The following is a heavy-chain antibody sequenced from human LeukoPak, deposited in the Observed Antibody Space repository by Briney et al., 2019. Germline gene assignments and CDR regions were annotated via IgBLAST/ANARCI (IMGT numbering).Heavy chain of an antibody. CDR3: AKDHVLAPWTPFDY. CDR1: GFTFSSYA. V-gene: IGHV3-23*01. D-gene: IGHD3-10*02. Sequence: PGGSLRLSCAASGFTFSSYAMSWVRQAPGKGLEWVSAISGSGGSTYYADSVKGRFTISRDNSENTLYLQMNSLRAEDTAVYYCAKDHVLAPWTPFDYWGQGTLVTVSS. J-gene: IGHJ4*02. CDR2: ISGSGGST.